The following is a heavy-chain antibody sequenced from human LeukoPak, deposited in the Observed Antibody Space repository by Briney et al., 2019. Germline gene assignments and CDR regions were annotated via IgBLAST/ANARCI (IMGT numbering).Heavy chain of an antibody. Sequence: ASVKVSCKASGYTFTSYGISWVRQAPGQGFEWMGWISAYNGNTNYAQKLQGRVTMTTDTSTSTAYMELRSPRSDDTAVYYCARSRCSGGSCYSSRYFDYWGQGTLVTVSS. CDR3: ARSRCSGGSCYSSRYFDY. CDR1: GYTFTSYG. CDR2: ISAYNGNT. J-gene: IGHJ4*02. D-gene: IGHD2-15*01. V-gene: IGHV1-18*01.